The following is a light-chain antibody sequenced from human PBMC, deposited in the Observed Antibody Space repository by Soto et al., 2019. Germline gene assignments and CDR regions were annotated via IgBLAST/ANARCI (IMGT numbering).Light chain of an antibody. CDR2: AAS. V-gene: IGKV1-17*03. CDR3: LQHYTFPYT. Sequence: DIQMTQSPSAMSASVGDRVTITCRASQDIRNYLAWFQQKPGGVPKRLIYAASNLPIGVPSRFSGSGSGTDFTLTISSLQPEDLATYYFLQHYTFPYTFGQGTKLEIK. CDR1: QDIRNY. J-gene: IGKJ2*01.